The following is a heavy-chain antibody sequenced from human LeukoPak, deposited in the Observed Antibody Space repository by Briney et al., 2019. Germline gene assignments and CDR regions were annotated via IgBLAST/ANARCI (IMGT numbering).Heavy chain of an antibody. J-gene: IGHJ4*02. CDR3: ARERMGARTFDY. D-gene: IGHD1-26*01. V-gene: IGHV4-59*11. CDR1: GGSISSHY. Sequence: SETLSLTCTVSGGSISSHYWSWIRQPPGEGLEWIGSVCYSGSTDYNPSLKSRVTMSVDTSKNQFSLKLNSVTAADTAVYFCARERMGARTFDYWGQGTLVTVSS. CDR2: VCYSGST.